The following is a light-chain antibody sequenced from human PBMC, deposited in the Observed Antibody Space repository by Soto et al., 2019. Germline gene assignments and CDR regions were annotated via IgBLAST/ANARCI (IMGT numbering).Light chain of an antibody. J-gene: IGLJ2*01. CDR1: CSDVGGYNY. CDR3: SSYTASSTLVV. CDR2: EVS. Sequence: QSALTQPASVSGSRGQSITISCTGTCSDVGGYNYVSWYQQHPGKAPKLMIYEVSNRPSGVSNRFSDSKSGNTASLTISGLQAEDEADYYCSSYTASSTLVVFGGGTKLTVL. V-gene: IGLV2-14*01.